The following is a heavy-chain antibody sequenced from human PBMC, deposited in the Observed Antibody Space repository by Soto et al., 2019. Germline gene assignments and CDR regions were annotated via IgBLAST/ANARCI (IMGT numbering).Heavy chain of an antibody. CDR3: ARGGKFWSGYYRAVGIRPLFDY. Sequence: SETLSLTCAVYGGSFSGYYWSWIRQPPGKGLEWIGEINHSGSTNYNPSLKSRVTISVDTSKNQFSLKLSSVTAADTAVYYCARGGKFWSGYYRAVGIRPLFDYWGQGTLVTVSS. D-gene: IGHD3-3*01. CDR1: GGSFSGYY. J-gene: IGHJ4*02. CDR2: INHSGST. V-gene: IGHV4-34*01.